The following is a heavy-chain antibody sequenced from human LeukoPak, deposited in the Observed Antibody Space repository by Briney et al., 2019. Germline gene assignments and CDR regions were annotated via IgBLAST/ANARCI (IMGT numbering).Heavy chain of an antibody. CDR1: GFTFTNYW. D-gene: IGHD4-17*01. CDR3: AKDNYDYGDYDGGDY. CDR2: IRYDGSNK. V-gene: IGHV3-30*02. Sequence: GGSLRLSCAASGFTFTNYWMSWVRQAPGKGLEGVAFIRYDGSNKYYADSVKGRFTISRDNSKNTLYLQMNSLRAEDTAVYYCAKDNYDYGDYDGGDYWGQGTLVTVSS. J-gene: IGHJ4*02.